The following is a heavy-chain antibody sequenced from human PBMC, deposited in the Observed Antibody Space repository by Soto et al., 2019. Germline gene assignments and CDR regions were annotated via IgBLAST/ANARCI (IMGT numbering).Heavy chain of an antibody. CDR2: ISAYNGNT. CDR3: ARQGSIVVVVAASSDAFDI. Sequence: ASVKVSCKASGYTFTRYGISWVRQAPGQGLEWMGWISAYNGNTNYAQKLQGRVTMTTDTSTSTAYMELRSLRSDDTAVYYCARQGSIVVVVAASSDAFDIWGQGTMVTVSS. D-gene: IGHD2-15*01. CDR1: GYTFTRYG. J-gene: IGHJ3*02. V-gene: IGHV1-18*01.